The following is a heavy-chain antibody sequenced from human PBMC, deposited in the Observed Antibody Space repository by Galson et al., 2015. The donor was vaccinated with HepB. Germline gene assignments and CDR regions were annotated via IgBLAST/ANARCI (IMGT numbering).Heavy chain of an antibody. CDR2: ISPGGSTI. CDR1: GFTFSNYA. D-gene: IGHD6-13*01. J-gene: IGHJ4*02. CDR3: AKGDDSGNSWHRGAFNF. Sequence: SLRLSCAASGFTFSNYAMNWVRQAPGKGLEWVSVISPGGSTILYADSVKGRFTISRDNSKNTLYLQMNSLRAEETALYYCAKGDDSGNSWHRGAFNFWGLGTLVTVSS. V-gene: IGHV3-23*01.